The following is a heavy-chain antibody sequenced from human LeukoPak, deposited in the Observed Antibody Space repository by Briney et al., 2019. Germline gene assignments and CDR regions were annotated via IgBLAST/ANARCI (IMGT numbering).Heavy chain of an antibody. V-gene: IGHV4-39*01. CDR3: SRHLSIAVAGDRRFDY. CDR2: MYYSGST. D-gene: IGHD6-19*01. CDR1: GVSISTPSYY. J-gene: IGHJ4*02. Sequence: ASETLSLTCTVSGVSISTPSYYWGWVRQPPGKGLEWIGSMYYSGSTYYNPSLKSRVTISIDTSKHQFSLKLSSVTAADTAVYYCSRHLSIAVAGDRRFDYWGQGTLVTVSS.